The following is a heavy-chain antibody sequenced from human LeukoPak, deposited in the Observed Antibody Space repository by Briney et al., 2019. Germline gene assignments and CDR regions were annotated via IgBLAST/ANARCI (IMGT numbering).Heavy chain of an antibody. CDR3: ASPRTSYRYTFDY. J-gene: IGHJ4*02. D-gene: IGHD5-18*01. Sequence: SETLSLTCAVTVASISNYYWSWIRQAPGKGLEWIGYISTSGSTNYNPSLKSRVSISLDTSNNRFSLNLNFVTAADTAVYFCASPRTSYRYTFDYWGPGALVTVSS. V-gene: IGHV4-4*09. CDR2: ISTSGST. CDR1: VASISNYY.